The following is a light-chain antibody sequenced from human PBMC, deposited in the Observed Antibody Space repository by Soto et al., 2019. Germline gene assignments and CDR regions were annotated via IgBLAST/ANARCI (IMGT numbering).Light chain of an antibody. CDR2: DAS. CDR1: QSVSSY. V-gene: IGKV3-11*01. Sequence: EIVLTQSPATLSLSPGERATLSCRASQSVSSYFAWYQQKPGQAPRLLIHDASNRATGIPARFSGSGSGTDFTLTISSLEPEDFAVYYCQQRSNWPRTFGQGTKVEIK. J-gene: IGKJ1*01. CDR3: QQRSNWPRT.